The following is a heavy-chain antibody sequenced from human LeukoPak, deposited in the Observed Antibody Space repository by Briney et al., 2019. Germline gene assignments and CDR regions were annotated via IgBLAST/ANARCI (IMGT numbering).Heavy chain of an antibody. CDR3: GRTIAQYSNSWLYYFYGLDV. CDR1: GFTFSDYY. Sequence: GGSLRLSCAASGFTFSDYYMSWIRQAPGKGLEWVSSISGGSEDSYYADSVKGRFTISRDNSRSTLYLQMNSLRADDTAVYYCGRTIAQYSNSWLYYFYGLDVWGQGTTVTVSS. D-gene: IGHD6-13*01. CDR2: ISGGSEDS. V-gene: IGHV3-11*03. J-gene: IGHJ6*02.